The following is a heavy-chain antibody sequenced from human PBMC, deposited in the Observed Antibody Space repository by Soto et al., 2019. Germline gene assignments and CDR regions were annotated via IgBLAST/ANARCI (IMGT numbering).Heavy chain of an antibody. CDR3: AREPLGYCSGGSCFYFVY. D-gene: IGHD2-15*01. CDR1: GFTFSSYS. CDR2: ISSSSSTI. J-gene: IGHJ4*02. Sequence: EVQLVESGGGLLQPGGSLRLCCVSSGFTFSSYSMNLFRQAPGKGLEWVLYISSSSSTIYYADSVKGRFTIAKDNAKNSLYLQMNSLRAEDTAVYYCAREPLGYCSGGSCFYFVYWGQGTLVTVSS. V-gene: IGHV3-48*01.